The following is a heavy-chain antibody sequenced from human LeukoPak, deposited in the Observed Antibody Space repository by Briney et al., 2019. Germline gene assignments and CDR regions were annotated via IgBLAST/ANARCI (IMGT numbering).Heavy chain of an antibody. CDR1: GFTFDDYG. V-gene: IGHV3-20*04. CDR3: ARVGTYYDILAGYYSTYFDY. D-gene: IGHD3-9*01. J-gene: IGHJ4*02. Sequence: GGSLRLSCAASGFTFDDYGMSWVRQAPGKGLEWVSGINWNGGSTGYAASVKRRFTISRDNAKNSLYLQMNSLRAEDTALYYCARVGTYYDILAGYYSTYFDYWGQGTLVTVSS. CDR2: INWNGGST.